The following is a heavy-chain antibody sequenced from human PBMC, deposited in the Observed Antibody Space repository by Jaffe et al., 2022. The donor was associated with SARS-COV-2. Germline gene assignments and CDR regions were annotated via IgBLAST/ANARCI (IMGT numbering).Heavy chain of an antibody. CDR2: IIPVLDIA. J-gene: IGHJ4*02. CDR3: ARGAVGAPDDY. Sequence: QVHLVQSGAEVKKPGSSVKVSCKASGGTFSSYIVNWVRQAPGQGLEWMGRIIPVLDIANYSQKFQGRVTITADKSTSAAYMELNSLTSEDTAVYYCARGAVGAPDDYWGQGTLVTVSS. CDR1: GGTFSSYI. D-gene: IGHD1-26*01. V-gene: IGHV1-69*02.